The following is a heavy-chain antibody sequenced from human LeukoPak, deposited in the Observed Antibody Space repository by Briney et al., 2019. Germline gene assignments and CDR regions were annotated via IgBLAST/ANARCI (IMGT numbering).Heavy chain of an antibody. D-gene: IGHD3-3*01. Sequence: GGSLRLSCAASGFTFDDYAMHWVRQAPGKGLEWVSSISSSSSYIYYADSVKGRFTISRDNAKNSLYLQMNSLRAEDTAVYYCARDAYYDFWSGYYPKQLDYWGQGTLVTVSS. CDR3: ARDAYYDFWSGYYPKQLDY. V-gene: IGHV3-21*01. CDR2: ISSSSSYI. CDR1: GFTFDDYA. J-gene: IGHJ4*02.